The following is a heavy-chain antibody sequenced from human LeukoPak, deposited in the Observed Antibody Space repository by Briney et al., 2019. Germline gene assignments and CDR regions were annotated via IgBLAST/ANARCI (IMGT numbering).Heavy chain of an antibody. J-gene: IGHJ4*02. CDR2: LSGSGSST. CDR1: GFTFSSYA. CDR3: VKGRGCGYSTMGIFDY. V-gene: IGHV3-23*01. D-gene: IGHD3-22*01. Sequence: GGSLRLSCAGSGFTFSSYAMNWVRQAPGQGLEWVPGLSGSGSSTYYADSVKGRFTVSRDDSKNTLYLQMNSLRAEDTAIYYCVKGRGCGYSTMGIFDYWGQGTLVTVSS.